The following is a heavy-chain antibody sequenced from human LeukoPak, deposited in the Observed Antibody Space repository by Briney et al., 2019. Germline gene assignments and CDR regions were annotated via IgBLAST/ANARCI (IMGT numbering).Heavy chain of an antibody. D-gene: IGHD3-22*01. CDR3: VKGGTMIVVVIADY. Sequence: GGSLRLSCAASGFTVSSNYMNWVRQAPGKGLEWVSIIYSGDSTYYADSVKGRFTISRDNSKNTLYLQMSSLRAEDTAVYYCVKGGTMIVVVIADYWGQGTLVTVSS. CDR2: IYSGDST. CDR1: GFTVSSNY. J-gene: IGHJ4*02. V-gene: IGHV3-66*01.